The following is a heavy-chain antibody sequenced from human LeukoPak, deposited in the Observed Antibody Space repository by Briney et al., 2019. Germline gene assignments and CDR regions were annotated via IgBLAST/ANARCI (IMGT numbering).Heavy chain of an antibody. V-gene: IGHV3-21*01. CDR2: ISSSSTYI. D-gene: IGHD1-26*01. Sequence: GGSLRLSCAASGFTFSTYSMNWVRQAPGKGLEWVSSISSSSTYIYYADSVKGRFTISRDNAKNSLYLQMNSLRAEDTAVFYCARNRIVGASNYYGMDVWGQGTTVTVSS. CDR1: GFTFSTYS. J-gene: IGHJ6*02. CDR3: ARNRIVGASNYYGMDV.